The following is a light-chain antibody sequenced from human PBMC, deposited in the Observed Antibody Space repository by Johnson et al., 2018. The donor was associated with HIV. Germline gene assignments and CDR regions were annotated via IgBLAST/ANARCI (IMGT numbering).Light chain of an antibody. CDR1: TSNIGDHS. CDR2: DNY. Sequence: QPVLTQPPSVSAAPGRWVTVSCSGTTSNIGDHSVSWFQHLPGAAPKLLIYDNYRRPSGVPDRFSGSKSAASATLDITGLQSGDEGDYYCGTWDASLSVYVFGVATKVTVL. V-gene: IGLV1-51*02. J-gene: IGLJ1*01. CDR3: GTWDASLSVYV.